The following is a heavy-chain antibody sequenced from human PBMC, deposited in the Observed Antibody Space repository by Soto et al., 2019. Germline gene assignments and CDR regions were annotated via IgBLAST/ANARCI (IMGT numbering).Heavy chain of an antibody. V-gene: IGHV3-21*01. J-gene: IGHJ5*02. CDR2: ISSSSSYI. CDR3: AGEQRSSTRGEVDP. Sequence: EVQLVESGGGLVKPGGSLRLSCAASGFTFSDYSMNWVRQAPGKGLEWVSSISSSSSYIYYADSVKGRFTVSRDNAKLSLYLQMDSLRAEDTAIYYCAGEQRSSTRGEVDPWGQGSLV. CDR1: GFTFSDYS. D-gene: IGHD3-10*01.